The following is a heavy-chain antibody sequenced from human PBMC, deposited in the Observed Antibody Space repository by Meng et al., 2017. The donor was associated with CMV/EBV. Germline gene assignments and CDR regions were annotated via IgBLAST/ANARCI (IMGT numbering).Heavy chain of an antibody. V-gene: IGHV3-21*01. CDR2: ISSSSSYI. J-gene: IGHJ5*02. D-gene: IGHD3-10*01. CDR1: GFTFSSYS. Sequence: GESLKISCAASGFTFSSYSMNWVRQAPGKGLEWVSSISSSSSYIYYADSVKGRFTISRDNAKNSLYLQMNSLRAEDTAVYYCARGSHYYGSGSYYKPSVDNWFDPWGQGTPVTVSS. CDR3: ARGSHYYGSGSYYKPSVDNWFDP.